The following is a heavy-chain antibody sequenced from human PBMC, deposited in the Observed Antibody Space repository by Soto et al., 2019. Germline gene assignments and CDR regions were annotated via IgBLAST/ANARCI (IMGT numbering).Heavy chain of an antibody. CDR3: ARHGMAAVTQ. V-gene: IGHV4-39*01. J-gene: IGHJ4*02. Sequence: XXTLSLTCTVSGSSIKNSYYFWGWIRQPPGKGLEWTGSIFXNGSTHKNPSLXXRVTISVXXSKNKFYLKLSSVNAAETAVYYCARHGMAAVTQWARGTLVTVSS. CDR2: IFXNGST. CDR1: GSSIKNSYYF. D-gene: IGHD4-4*01.